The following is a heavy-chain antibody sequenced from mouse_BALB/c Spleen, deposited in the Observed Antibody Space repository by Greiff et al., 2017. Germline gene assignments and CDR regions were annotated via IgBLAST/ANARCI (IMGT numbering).Heavy chain of an antibody. CDR3: ARRAYRYDGYAMDY. D-gene: IGHD2-14*01. CDR2: IWAGGST. Sequence: QVQLKESGPGLVAPSQSLSITCTVSGFSLTSYGVHWVRQPPGKGLEWLGVIWAGGSTNYNSALMSRLSISKDNSKSQVFLKMNSLQTDDTAMYYCARRAYRYDGYAMDYWGQGTSVTVSS. V-gene: IGHV2-9*02. J-gene: IGHJ4*01. CDR1: GFSLTSYG.